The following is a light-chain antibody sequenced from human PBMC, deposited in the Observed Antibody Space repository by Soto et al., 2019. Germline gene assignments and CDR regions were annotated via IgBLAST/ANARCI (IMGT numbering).Light chain of an antibody. CDR3: KQSWT. Sequence: DIQMTQSPSTLSASVGDRFTITCRASQSISSWLAWYQQKPGKAPKLLIYKASSLESGVPSRFSGSGSGTEFTLTISSLQPDDFATYYCKQSWTFGQGTKVEIK. V-gene: IGKV1-5*03. CDR1: QSISSW. J-gene: IGKJ1*01. CDR2: KAS.